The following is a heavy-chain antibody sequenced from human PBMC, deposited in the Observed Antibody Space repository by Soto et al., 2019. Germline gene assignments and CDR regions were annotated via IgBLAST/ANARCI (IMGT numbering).Heavy chain of an antibody. CDR3: AKGGRQWLVTSDFNY. CDR1: GFTFSDYA. CDR2: VSHDGRNT. V-gene: IGHV3-30*18. Sequence: VQMVESGGGVDQPGRSLRLSCAASGFTFSDYAMHWVRQAPGKGLEWVAVVSHDGRNTHYADSVKGRFTISRDSYKNTVSLEMTSLRAEDTSVYYCAKGGRQWLVTSDFNYWGQGALVTVSS. J-gene: IGHJ4*02. D-gene: IGHD6-19*01.